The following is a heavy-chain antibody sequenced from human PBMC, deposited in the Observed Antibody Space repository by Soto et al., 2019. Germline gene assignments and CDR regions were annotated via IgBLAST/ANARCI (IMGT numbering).Heavy chain of an antibody. Sequence: NPGGSLRLSCAASGFTFSYYYMSWIRQAPGKGLEWVSYISSSSSYTNYADSVKGRFTISRDNAKNSLYLQMNSLRAEDTAVYYCARDLGGLMPSSWGQGTLVTVSS. V-gene: IGHV3-11*06. CDR3: ARDLGGLMPSS. D-gene: IGHD3-16*01. CDR1: GFTFSYYY. CDR2: ISSSSSYT. J-gene: IGHJ4*02.